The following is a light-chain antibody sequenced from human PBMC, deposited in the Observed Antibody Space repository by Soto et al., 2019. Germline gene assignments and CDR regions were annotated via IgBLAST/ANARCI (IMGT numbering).Light chain of an antibody. V-gene: IGLV4-69*01. J-gene: IGLJ2*01. CDR1: SGHSSDA. CDR3: QTWGTGIVI. CDR2: LNSDGSH. Sequence: QPVLTQSPSASASLGASVKLTCTLSSGHSSDAIAWHQQQPEKGPGFLMNLNSDGSHTKGDGIPDRFSGSSSGAERYLTISSLQSEDEADYYCQTWGTGIVIFGGGTQLTVL.